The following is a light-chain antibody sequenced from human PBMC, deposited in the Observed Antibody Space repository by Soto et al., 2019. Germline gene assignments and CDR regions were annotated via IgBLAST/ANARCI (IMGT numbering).Light chain of an antibody. CDR3: NSYTTQRTVI. CDR2: EVS. Sequence: QSALTQPAAVSGSPGQSITISCTGTSSDVGAYDYVSWYQHHPGKAPKLMMFEVSNRPSGVSSRFSGSKSGNTATLTISGRQAADEANYYCNSYTTQRTVIFGRGTKLTVL. CDR1: SSDVGAYDY. J-gene: IGLJ2*01. V-gene: IGLV2-14*01.